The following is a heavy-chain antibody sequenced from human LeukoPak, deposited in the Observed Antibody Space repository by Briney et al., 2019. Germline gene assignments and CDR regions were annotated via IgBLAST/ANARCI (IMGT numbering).Heavy chain of an antibody. CDR2: ISGNGGST. D-gene: IGHD3-10*01. J-gene: IGHJ6*02. V-gene: IGHV3-23*01. Sequence: PGGSLRLSCAASGFTFINYAMNWVRPAPGQGREWVSGISGNGGSTYYADSVKGRFTISRDNSKNTLYLQMNSLRAEDTAVYYCAKRSRRLTIVRGVPREDVWGQGTTVTVSS. CDR3: AKRSRRLTIVRGVPREDV. CDR1: GFTFINYA.